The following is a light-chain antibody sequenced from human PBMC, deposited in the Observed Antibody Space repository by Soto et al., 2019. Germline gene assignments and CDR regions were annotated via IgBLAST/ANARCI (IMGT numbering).Light chain of an antibody. J-gene: IGKJ1*01. Sequence: IVMTQSPATLSVSPWERVTLSCRASQSVSSDLAWYHHKPGQAPRLLIYGASTRATGIPARFSGSGSGTDFTLTISRLEPEDFAVYYCQQYGSSLTWTFGQGTKVDIK. CDR1: QSVSSD. CDR2: GAS. CDR3: QQYGSSLTWT. V-gene: IGKV3-20*01.